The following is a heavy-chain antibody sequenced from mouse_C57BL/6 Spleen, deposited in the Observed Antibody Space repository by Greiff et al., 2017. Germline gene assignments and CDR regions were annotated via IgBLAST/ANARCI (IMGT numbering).Heavy chain of an antibody. Sequence: QVHVKQPGAELVKPGASVKLSCKASGYTFTSYWMHWVKQRPGQGLEWIGMIHPNSGSTNYNEKFKSKATLTVDKSSSTAYMQLSSLTSEDSAVYYCARFGDYDPAYWGQGTLVTVSA. V-gene: IGHV1-64*01. J-gene: IGHJ3*01. D-gene: IGHD2-4*01. CDR3: ARFGDYDPAY. CDR2: IHPNSGST. CDR1: GYTFTSYW.